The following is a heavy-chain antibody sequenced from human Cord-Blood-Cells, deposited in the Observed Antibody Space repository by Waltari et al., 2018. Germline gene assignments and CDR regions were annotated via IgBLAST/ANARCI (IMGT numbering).Heavy chain of an antibody. CDR3: ARENRDYYYSSGLDY. CDR1: GFTVSSNY. V-gene: IGHV3-66*01. Sequence: EVQLVESGGGLVQPGGSLRLSCAASGFTVSSNYMSWVRKATGKGLEWVSVIYCGGSTYCAASVKGRFTIARDNSRNTLYLQMNGLRAEDTAVYYCARENRDYYYSSGLDYWGQGTLVTVSS. D-gene: IGHD3-22*01. J-gene: IGHJ4*02. CDR2: IYCGGST.